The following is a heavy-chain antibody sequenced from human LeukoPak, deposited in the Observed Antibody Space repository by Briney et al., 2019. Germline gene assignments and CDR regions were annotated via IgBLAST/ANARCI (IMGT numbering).Heavy chain of an antibody. CDR1: GCSISNGDYY. D-gene: IGHD6-19*01. V-gene: IGHV4-30-4*01. CDR3: AIEWKAAGGWSPPSDAFDI. Sequence: SETLSLTCTVSGCSISNGDYYWSWLRQPPGKGLEWFGYIYYSGSNYYNPYLKSPVTISVDTSKNHSSLKLSSVTAADTAVYYCAIEWKAAGGWSPPSDAFDIWGQGTMVTVSS. CDR2: IYYSGSN. J-gene: IGHJ3*02.